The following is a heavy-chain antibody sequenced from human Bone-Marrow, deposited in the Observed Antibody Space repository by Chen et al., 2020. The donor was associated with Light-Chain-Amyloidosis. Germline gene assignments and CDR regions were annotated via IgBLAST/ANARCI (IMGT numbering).Heavy chain of an antibody. CDR2: IYYSGST. CDR3: ARNQILGYCSSTSCYDKSLGWFDP. J-gene: IGHJ5*02. D-gene: IGHD2-2*01. Sequence: QVQLQESGPGLVKPSQTLSLTCTVSGGSISSGGYYWNWIRQHPGKGLEWIGYIYYSGSTYYNPSLKSRVTMSVDTSKNQFSLKLSSVTAADTAVYYCARNQILGYCSSTSCYDKSLGWFDPWGQGTLVTVSS. CDR1: GGSISSGGYY. V-gene: IGHV4-31*03.